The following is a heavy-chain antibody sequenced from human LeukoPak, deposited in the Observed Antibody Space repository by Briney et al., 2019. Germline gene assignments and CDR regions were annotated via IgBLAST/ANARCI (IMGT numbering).Heavy chain of an antibody. D-gene: IGHD6-13*01. V-gene: IGHV3-15*01. Sequence: GGSLRLSCAASGFTFSNAWMSWVRQAPGKGLEWVGRIKSKTDGGTTDYAAPVKGRFTISRDDSKNTLYLQMNSLKTEDTAVYYCTTFLPKIAAAPPIHPWGQGTLVTVSS. CDR3: TTFLPKIAAAPPIHP. CDR2: IKSKTDGGTT. CDR1: GFTFSNAW. J-gene: IGHJ5*02.